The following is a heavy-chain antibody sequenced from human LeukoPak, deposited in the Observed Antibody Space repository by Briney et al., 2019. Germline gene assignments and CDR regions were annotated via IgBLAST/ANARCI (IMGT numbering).Heavy chain of an antibody. Sequence: SETLSLTCSVSGDSINSSEYYWGWVRQPPGKGLESIGGFYYSGNTYHTPSLKSRVTISVDTAKNQFSLKMTSVTAADTAVYYCASGLAVGGVPDCWGQGTLVIVSS. D-gene: IGHD2-8*02. V-gene: IGHV4-39*01. CDR3: ASGLAVGGVPDC. CDR1: GDSINSSEYY. CDR2: FYYSGNT. J-gene: IGHJ4*02.